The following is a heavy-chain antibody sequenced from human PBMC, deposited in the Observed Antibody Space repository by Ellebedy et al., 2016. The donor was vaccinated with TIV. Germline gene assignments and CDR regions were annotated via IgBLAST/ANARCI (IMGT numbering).Heavy chain of an antibody. J-gene: IGHJ4*02. V-gene: IGHV3-21*01. Sequence: GESLKISCASSGFTFSSYPMNWVRQATGKGLEWVSYIDGSGGFIKYADSVKGRFTISSDNAKNSLSRQMNSLRAEDTAVNYCARVSSGSYKTDFDYWGQGILVTVSS. CDR2: IDGSGGFI. CDR3: ARVSSGSYKTDFDY. D-gene: IGHD1-26*01. CDR1: GFTFSSYP.